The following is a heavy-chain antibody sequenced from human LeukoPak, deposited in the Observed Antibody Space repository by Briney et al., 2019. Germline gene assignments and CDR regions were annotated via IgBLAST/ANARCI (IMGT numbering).Heavy chain of an antibody. CDR1: GYTFTGYY. Sequence: SVKVSCKASGYTFTGYYMHWVRQAPGQGLEWMGRINPNSGGTNYAQKFQGRVTMTRDTSISTAYMELSRLRSDDTAVYYCARDGSIKYSSSWYDRWGQGTLVTVSS. CDR2: INPNSGGT. D-gene: IGHD6-13*01. V-gene: IGHV1-2*06. J-gene: IGHJ5*02. CDR3: ARDGSIKYSSSWYDR.